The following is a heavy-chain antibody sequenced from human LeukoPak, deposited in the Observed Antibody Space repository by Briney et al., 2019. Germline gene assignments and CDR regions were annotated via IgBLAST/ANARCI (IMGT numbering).Heavy chain of an antibody. D-gene: IGHD6-19*01. V-gene: IGHV4-59*08. CDR3: ARRRYSSGWDY. CDR2: IYYSGST. J-gene: IGHJ4*02. CDR1: GGSISSYY. Sequence: SETLSLTCTVSGGSISSYYWSWIRQPAGKGLEWIGYIYYSGSTNYNPSLKSRVTISVDTSKNQFSLKLSSVTAADTAVYYCARRRYSSGWDYWGQGTLVTVSS.